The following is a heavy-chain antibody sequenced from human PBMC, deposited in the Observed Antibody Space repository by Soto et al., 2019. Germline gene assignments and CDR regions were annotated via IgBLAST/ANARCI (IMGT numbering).Heavy chain of an antibody. CDR3: ARDVGLDSDDFFAY. CDR1: GFTFTSYG. Sequence: VQLFASGGGSARPGGSLRLSCTASGFTFTSYGMGWVRQAPGKGLQWVSTIRGDGGQTHYTDSVKGRFSIYRDNSKNTVYLQMDSLRAEDTAMYFCARDVGLDSDDFFAYWGQGTQVTVSS. D-gene: IGHD3-9*01. J-gene: IGHJ4*02. V-gene: IGHV3-23*01. CDR2: IRGDGGQT.